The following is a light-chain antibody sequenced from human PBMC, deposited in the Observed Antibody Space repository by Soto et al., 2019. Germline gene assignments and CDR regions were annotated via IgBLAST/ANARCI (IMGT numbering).Light chain of an antibody. V-gene: IGKV3-20*01. CDR1: QSISNTF. CDR2: GAS. CDR3: QHFGYPQWT. J-gene: IGKJ1*01. Sequence: EIVLTQSPGTLSLSPGERVTLSCRASQSISNTFLAWYQQKPGQAPRLLIYGASSRATGTPDRFSGSGSGTDFTLSISRLEPEDSAVYYCQHFGYPQWTFGRGTKVDI.